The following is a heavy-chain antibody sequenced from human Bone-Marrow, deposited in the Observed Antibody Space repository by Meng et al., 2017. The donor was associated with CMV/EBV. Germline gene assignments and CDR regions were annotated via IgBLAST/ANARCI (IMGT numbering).Heavy chain of an antibody. V-gene: IGHV3-48*03. J-gene: IGHJ6*02. CDR2: ISSSGNSI. CDR1: GFNFNNYW. D-gene: IGHD4-11*01. Sequence: GESLKISCEASGFNFNNYWMTWVRQAPGKGLEWVSYISSSGNSIYYADSLKGRFTISRDNAKNSLYLQMNSLRAEDTAVYYCARDAGVTTYYYYGMDVWGQGTTVTVSS. CDR3: ARDAGVTTYYYYGMDV.